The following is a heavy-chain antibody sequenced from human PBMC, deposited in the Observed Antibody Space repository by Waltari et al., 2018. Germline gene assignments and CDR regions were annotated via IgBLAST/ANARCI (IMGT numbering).Heavy chain of an antibody. D-gene: IGHD6-19*01. V-gene: IGHV3-73*01. CDR1: GFSFSCST. Sequence: EVQVVESGGGLVQPGGSLKLSCATSGFSFSCSTIHWVRQTPGKGLEWVGRIRREPYNYATAYSASVKGRFTISRDDSKNTAYLQMNSLRTEDTAVYYCSGGEVTGTDFWGQGTLVTVSS. CDR2: IRREPYNYAT. CDR3: SGGEVTGTDF. J-gene: IGHJ4*02.